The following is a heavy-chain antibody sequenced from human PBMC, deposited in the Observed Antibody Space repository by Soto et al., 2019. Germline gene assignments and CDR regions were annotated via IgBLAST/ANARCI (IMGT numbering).Heavy chain of an antibody. CDR3: AKDGAAVSPNWFDP. CDR1: GFTFSSYA. Sequence: EVPLLESGGGLVQPGGSLRLSCVASGFTFSSYAMSWVRQAPGKGLEWVSGISGSGEFTYYADSVKGRLTISRDNSKDTLYLQMHSLRAEDTAVYYCAKDGAAVSPNWFDPWGQGTLVTVSS. V-gene: IGHV3-23*01. CDR2: ISGSGEFT. D-gene: IGHD6-13*01. J-gene: IGHJ5*02.